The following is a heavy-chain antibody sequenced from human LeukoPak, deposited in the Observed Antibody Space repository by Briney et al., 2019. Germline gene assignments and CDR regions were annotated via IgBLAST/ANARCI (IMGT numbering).Heavy chain of an antibody. CDR1: GFTFSSYA. Sequence: PGGSLRLSCAASGFTFSSYAMSWVRQAPGKGLEWVSAISGSGGSTYYADSVKGRFTISRDNSENTVTLQMNSLRAEDTAVYYCAAENGGRVIGDDPFVIWGQGTRVTVSS. V-gene: IGHV3-23*01. CDR3: AAENGGRVIGDDPFVI. D-gene: IGHD2/OR15-2a*01. CDR2: ISGSGGST. J-gene: IGHJ3*02.